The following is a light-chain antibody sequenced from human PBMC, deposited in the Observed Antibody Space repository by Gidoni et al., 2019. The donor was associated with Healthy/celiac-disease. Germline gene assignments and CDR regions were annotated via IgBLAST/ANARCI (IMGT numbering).Light chain of an antibody. CDR2: KAS. J-gene: IGKJ2*04. CDR1: QSISSW. Sequence: DIQMTQSPSTLSASVGDRVTSTCRASQSISSWLAWYQKKPGKAPKLLIYKASSLESGVPSRFSGSGSGTEFTLTISSLQPDDFATYYCQQYNSYCSFGQGTKLEIK. V-gene: IGKV1-5*03. CDR3: QQYNSYCS.